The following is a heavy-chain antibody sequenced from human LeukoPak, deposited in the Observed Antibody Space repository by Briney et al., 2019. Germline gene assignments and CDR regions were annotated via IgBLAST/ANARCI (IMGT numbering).Heavy chain of an antibody. CDR3: ARDNDYDSSGYYLDY. CDR2: IKQDGSEK. CDR1: GFTFSSYW. V-gene: IGHV3-7*01. J-gene: IGHJ4*02. D-gene: IGHD3-22*01. Sequence: PGGSLRLSCAASGFTFSSYWMSWVRQAPGKGLEWVANIKQDGSEKYYVDSVKGRFTISRDNAKNSLYLQMNSLRAEDTAVYYCARDNDYDSSGYYLDYWGQGTLVTVSS.